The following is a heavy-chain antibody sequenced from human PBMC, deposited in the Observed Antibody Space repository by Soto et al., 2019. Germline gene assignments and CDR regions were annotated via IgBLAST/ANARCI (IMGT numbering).Heavy chain of an antibody. CDR3: ARHYVGFSYVEEVYYGMDV. CDR2: IYYSGST. J-gene: IGHJ6*02. CDR1: GGSISSSGYY. Sequence: SETLSLTCTVSGGSISSSGYYWGWIRQPPGKGLEWIGSIYYSGSTYYNPSLKSRVTISVDTSKNQFSLKLSSVTAADTAVYYCARHYVGFSYVEEVYYGMDVWGQGTTVTVSS. D-gene: IGHD5-18*01. V-gene: IGHV4-39*01.